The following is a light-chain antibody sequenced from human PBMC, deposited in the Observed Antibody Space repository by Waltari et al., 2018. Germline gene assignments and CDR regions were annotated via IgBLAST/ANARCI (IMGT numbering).Light chain of an antibody. CDR2: GAS. CDR1: QTVRTTY. V-gene: IGKV3-20*01. Sequence: EIVLTQSPGTLSLSPGERATLPCRASQTVRTTYLAWYQQKPGQAPTLLIYGASSRATGIPDRFSGSGSGTDFSLTISSLEHEDFAVYYCQQYDISPLTFGGGTKVEIK. J-gene: IGKJ4*01. CDR3: QQYDISPLT.